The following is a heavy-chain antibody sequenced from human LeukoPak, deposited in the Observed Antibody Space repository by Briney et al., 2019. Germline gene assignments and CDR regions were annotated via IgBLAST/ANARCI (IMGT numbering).Heavy chain of an antibody. CDR2: IIAYNGNT. J-gene: IGHJ5*02. CDR3: ARVIRSIAVAGGRFDP. V-gene: IGHV1-18*01. D-gene: IGHD6-19*01. CDR1: GYTFTSYG. Sequence: GASVKVSCKASGYTFTSYGISWVRQAPGQGLEWMGWIIAYNGNTNYAQKLQGRVTMTTDTSTSTAYMELRSLRSDDTAVYYCARVIRSIAVAGGRFDPWGQGTLVTVSS.